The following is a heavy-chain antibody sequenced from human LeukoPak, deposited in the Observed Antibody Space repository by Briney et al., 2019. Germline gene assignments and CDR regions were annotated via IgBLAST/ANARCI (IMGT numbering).Heavy chain of an antibody. D-gene: IGHD3-22*01. Sequence: SETLSLTXTVSGGFISNSNFYWGWIRQPPGKGLDWIGNIYYTGRTYYNASLNSRVTMSVDASKNQFSLRLSSVTAADTAVYYCVRLYYYDASRPPLWGPGTLVTVSS. CDR3: VRLYYYDASRPPL. CDR1: GGFISNSNFY. CDR2: IYYTGRT. V-gene: IGHV4-39*01. J-gene: IGHJ4*02.